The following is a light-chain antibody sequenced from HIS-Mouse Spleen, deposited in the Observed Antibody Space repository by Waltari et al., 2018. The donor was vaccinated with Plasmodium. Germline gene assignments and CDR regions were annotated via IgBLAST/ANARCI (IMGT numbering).Light chain of an antibody. CDR1: SSDVGGYNY. J-gene: IGLJ2*01. Sequence: QSALTQPASVSGSPGQSITISCTGPSSDVGGYNYVPWYQQHPGKATKLMIYDVSNRPSGVSNRFSGSKSGNTASLTISGLQAEDEADYYCSSYTSSSTVVFGGGTKLTVL. V-gene: IGLV2-14*03. CDR2: DVS. CDR3: SSYTSSSTVV.